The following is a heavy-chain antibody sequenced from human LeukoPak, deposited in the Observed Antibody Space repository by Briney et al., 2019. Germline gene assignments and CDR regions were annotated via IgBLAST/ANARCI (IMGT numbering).Heavy chain of an antibody. CDR1: GFTFSSYS. D-gene: IGHD3-22*01. CDR2: ISSSSSYI. J-gene: IGHJ4*02. V-gene: IGHV3-21*01. CDR3: ARELDYYDSTTYSN. Sequence: GGSLRLSCAASGFTFSSYSMNWVRQAPGKGLEWVSSISSSSSYIYYADSVKGRFTISRDNAKNSLYLQMNSLRAEDTAVYYCARELDYYDSTTYSNWGQGTLVTVSS.